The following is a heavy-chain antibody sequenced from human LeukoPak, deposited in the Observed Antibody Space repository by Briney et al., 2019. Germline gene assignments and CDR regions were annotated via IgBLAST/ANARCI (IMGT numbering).Heavy chain of an antibody. Sequence: PGGSLRLPCAASGFSFTTYWMSWVRQFPGKGLEWVANINQDGTEKYYVDSVKGRFTISRDNAKNSLYLQMNSLRVEDTAIYYCVKVAKYYYGSETYYFFEHWGQGTPVTASS. CDR2: INQDGTEK. J-gene: IGHJ4*02. V-gene: IGHV3-7*01. CDR3: VKVAKYYYGSETYYFFEH. CDR1: GFSFTTYW. D-gene: IGHD3-10*01.